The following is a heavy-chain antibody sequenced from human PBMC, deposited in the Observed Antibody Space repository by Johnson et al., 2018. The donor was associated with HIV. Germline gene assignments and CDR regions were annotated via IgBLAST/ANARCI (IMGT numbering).Heavy chain of an antibody. Sequence: EMQLVESGGGLVKPGGSLRLSCAASGFTFSNAWMNWVRQAPGKGLEWVGRIKSKSDGGTSDYAAPVKGRFTISRDDSKNTRYLQMNSLRAEDMAVYYCARGGGGHDYGDGDGFDMWGQGTMVTVSS. CDR3: ARGGGGHDYGDGDGFDM. J-gene: IGHJ3*02. D-gene: IGHD4-17*01. CDR1: GFTFSNAW. CDR2: IKSKSDGGTS. V-gene: IGHV3-15*01.